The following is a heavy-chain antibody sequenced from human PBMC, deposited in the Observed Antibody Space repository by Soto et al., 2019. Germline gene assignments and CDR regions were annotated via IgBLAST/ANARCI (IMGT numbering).Heavy chain of an antibody. V-gene: IGHV3-48*03. Sequence: PGGSLRLSCAASGFTFDDYAMHWVRQAPGKGLEWVSYISSSGSTIYYADSVKGRFTISRDNAKNSLYLQMNSLRAEDTAVYYCAREGRSSLQQLVPRRYYYYGMDVWGQGTTVTVSS. D-gene: IGHD6-13*01. CDR1: GFTFDDYA. J-gene: IGHJ6*02. CDR2: ISSSGSTI. CDR3: AREGRSSLQQLVPRRYYYYGMDV.